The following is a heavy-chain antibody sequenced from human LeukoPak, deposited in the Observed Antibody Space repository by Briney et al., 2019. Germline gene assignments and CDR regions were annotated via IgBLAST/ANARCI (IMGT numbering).Heavy chain of an antibody. CDR3: ARDYVWGSSESDY. D-gene: IGHD7-27*01. V-gene: IGHV3-7*01. J-gene: IGHJ2*01. Sequence: PGGSLRLSCAASGFTFSNYWMTWFRQTPGKGLEWVGNIKPDGSEKYYVDSVKGRFTISRDNAKNSLFLQMSSLRVEDTAIYYCARDYVWGSSESDYWRRGTLVSVSS. CDR2: IKPDGSEK. CDR1: GFTFSNYW.